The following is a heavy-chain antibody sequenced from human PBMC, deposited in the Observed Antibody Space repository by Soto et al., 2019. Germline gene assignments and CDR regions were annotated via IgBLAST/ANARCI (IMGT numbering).Heavy chain of an antibody. CDR1: GGSLSSGDYY. J-gene: IGHJ4*02. D-gene: IGHD2-15*01. CDR3: ATMGTPATGLYFFDY. V-gene: IGHV4-30-4*01. CDR2: ISYSGST. Sequence: PSETLSVTCTVSGGSLSSGDYYWSWIRQPPGKGLEWIGFISYSGSTYYSTSLKSRVTISVDTSKSQFSLNLSFVTAADTAVYYCATMGTPATGLYFFDYWGQGSLVTVSS.